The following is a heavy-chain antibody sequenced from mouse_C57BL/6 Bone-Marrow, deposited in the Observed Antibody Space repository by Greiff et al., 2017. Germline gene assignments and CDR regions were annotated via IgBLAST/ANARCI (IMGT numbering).Heavy chain of an antibody. CDR3: ARDYGSSYSFAY. V-gene: IGHV1-64*01. CDR2: IHPNSGST. Sequence: QVQLQQPGAELVKPGASVKLSCKASGYTFTSYWMHWVKQRPGQGLEWIGMIHPNSGSTNYNEKFKSKARLTVDKSSSTAYMQLSSLTSEDSAVYYCARDYGSSYSFAYWGQGTLVTVSA. CDR1: GYTFTSYW. J-gene: IGHJ3*01. D-gene: IGHD1-1*01.